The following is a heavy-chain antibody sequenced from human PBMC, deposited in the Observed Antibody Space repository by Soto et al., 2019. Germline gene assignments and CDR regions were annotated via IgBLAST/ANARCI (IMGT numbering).Heavy chain of an antibody. D-gene: IGHD7-27*01. J-gene: IGHJ4*02. CDR1: GYTFTSYG. CDR3: ARQKLGQGMGGGTRGNY. CDR2: ISAYNGNT. V-gene: IGHV1-18*01. Sequence: QVQLVQSGAEVKKPGASVKFSCKASGYTFTSYGISWVRQAPGQGLEWMGWISAYNGNTNYAQKLQGRVTMTTDTSTSTAYMELRSLRSEDTAVYYCARQKLGQGMGGGTRGNYWGQGTLVTVSS.